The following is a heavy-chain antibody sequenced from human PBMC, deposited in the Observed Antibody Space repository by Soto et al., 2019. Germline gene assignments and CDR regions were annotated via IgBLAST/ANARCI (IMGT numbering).Heavy chain of an antibody. CDR2: ISAYNGNT. CDR1: GYTFTSYD. Sequence: ASVKVSCKASGYTFTSYDISWVRQAPGQGLEWMGWISAYNGNTNYAQKLQGRVTMTTDTSTSTAYMELRSLRSDDTAVYYCARGYCSSTSCFNYYYYYMDVWGKGTTVTVSS. CDR3: ARGYCSSTSCFNYYYYYMDV. V-gene: IGHV1-18*01. D-gene: IGHD2-2*01. J-gene: IGHJ6*03.